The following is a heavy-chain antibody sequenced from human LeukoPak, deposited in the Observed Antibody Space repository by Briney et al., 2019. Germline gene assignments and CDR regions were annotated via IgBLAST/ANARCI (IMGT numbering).Heavy chain of an antibody. CDR3: AKDSSTWGNLAGHFDS. Sequence: SGTLSLTCAVSGGSISSNNWWSWVRQPPGKGLEWIGEIYHSGNTNYNPSLKSRVTISVDTSKNQFSLKLSSVTAADTAVYYCAKDSSTWGNLAGHFDSWGQGTLVTVSS. CDR1: GGSISSNNW. CDR2: IYHSGNT. J-gene: IGHJ4*02. V-gene: IGHV4-4*02. D-gene: IGHD6-13*01.